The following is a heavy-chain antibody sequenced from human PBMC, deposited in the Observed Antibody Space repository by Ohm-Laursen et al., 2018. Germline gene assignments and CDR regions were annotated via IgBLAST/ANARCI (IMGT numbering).Heavy chain of an antibody. CDR2: IPYDGTNK. Sequence: LRLSCSASGFTFSSYGMHWVRQAPGKGLEWVAVIPYDGTNKYYADSVKGRFTSSRDNSKNTLSLQMNSLRAEDTAVYYCAKSVDSGGGFDYWGQGTLVTVSS. D-gene: IGHD1-26*01. CDR3: AKSVDSGGGFDY. CDR1: GFTFSSYG. V-gene: IGHV3-30*18. J-gene: IGHJ4*02.